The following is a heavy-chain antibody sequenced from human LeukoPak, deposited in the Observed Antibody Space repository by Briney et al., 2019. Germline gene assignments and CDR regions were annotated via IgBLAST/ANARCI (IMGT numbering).Heavy chain of an antibody. CDR3: TRFVCVIIHGTKVVDWFDP. D-gene: IGHD6-13*01. CDR2: INVNSGNT. V-gene: IGHV1-18*01. J-gene: IGHJ5*02. Sequence: ASVKDSCTASGYSLNIYGMRGMRQPPGQGLEWMGWINVNSGNTKYAQKCQGRASMTTETSMGTGYMELRSLKYDDRVVCGCTRFVCVIIHGTKVVDWFDPWGQGTLVTVSS. CDR1: GYSLNIYG.